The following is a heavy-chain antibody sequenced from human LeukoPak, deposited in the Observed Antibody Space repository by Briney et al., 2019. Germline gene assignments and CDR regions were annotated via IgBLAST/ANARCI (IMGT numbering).Heavy chain of an antibody. Sequence: GGSLRLSCAAFGFTFSSYGMHWVRQAPGKGLEWVAVIWYDGSNKYYADSVKGRFTISRDNSKNTLYLQMNSLRAEDTAVYYCARDRRVGYVDYWGQGTLVTVSS. J-gene: IGHJ4*02. CDR2: IWYDGSNK. CDR3: ARDRRVGYVDY. V-gene: IGHV3-33*08. CDR1: GFTFSSYG. D-gene: IGHD1-1*01.